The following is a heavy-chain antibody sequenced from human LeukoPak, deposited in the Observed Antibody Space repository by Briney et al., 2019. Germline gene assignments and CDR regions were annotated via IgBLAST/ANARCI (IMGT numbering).Heavy chain of an antibody. CDR3: ARVYKDYYDSSGYAPDAFDI. V-gene: IGHV4-4*07. Sequence: SETLSLTCTVSGGSISSYYWSWIRQPAGKGLEWIGRIYTSGSTNYNPSLKSRVTISVDTSKNQFSLKLSSVTAADTAVYYCARVYKDYYDSSGYAPDAFDIWGQGTMVTVSS. CDR2: IYTSGST. J-gene: IGHJ3*02. D-gene: IGHD3-22*01. CDR1: GGSISSYY.